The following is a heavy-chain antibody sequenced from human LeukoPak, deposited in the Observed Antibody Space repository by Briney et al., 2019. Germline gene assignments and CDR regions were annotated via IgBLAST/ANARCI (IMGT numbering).Heavy chain of an antibody. CDR1: GFTFGSDG. CDR2: ISPSGDRT. Sequence: GGALRLSCAASGFTFGSDGMSWVRQAPGKGLEWVSFISPSGDRTSNADSVEGRFTISRDNPRDTLYLQMNSLRDEDTAGYYCAIMHGYYDGSGYWVQWGQGTLVTVSS. V-gene: IGHV3-23*01. J-gene: IGHJ4*02. D-gene: IGHD3-22*01. CDR3: AIMHGYYDGSGYWVQ.